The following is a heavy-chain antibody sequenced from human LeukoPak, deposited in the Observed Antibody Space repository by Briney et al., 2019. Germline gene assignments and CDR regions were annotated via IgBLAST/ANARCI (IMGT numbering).Heavy chain of an antibody. CDR2: TYYRSKWYN. CDR3: ARALESVDSYYFDY. Sequence: SQTLSLTCAISGDSLSSNSAAWNWIRQSPSRGLEWLGRTYYRSKWYNGYAVSVKGRITINPDTSKNQLSLQLNSVTPEDTAVYYCARALESVDSYYFDYWGQGTLVTVSS. J-gene: IGHJ4*02. CDR1: GDSLSSNSAA. V-gene: IGHV6-1*01. D-gene: IGHD2-15*01.